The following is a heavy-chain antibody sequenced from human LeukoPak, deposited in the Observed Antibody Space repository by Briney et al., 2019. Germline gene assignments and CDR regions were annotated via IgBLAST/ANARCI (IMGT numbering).Heavy chain of an antibody. D-gene: IGHD3-10*01. CDR1: GGSFSGYY. CDR2: INHSGST. CDR3: ARAPMVRGVIRIDY. V-gene: IGHV4-34*01. J-gene: IGHJ4*02. Sequence: PSETLSLTCAVYGGSFSGYYWSWIRQPPGKGLEWIGEINHSGSTNCNPSLKSRVTISVDTSKNQFSLKLSSVTAADTAVYYCARAPMVRGVIRIDYWGQGTLVTVSS.